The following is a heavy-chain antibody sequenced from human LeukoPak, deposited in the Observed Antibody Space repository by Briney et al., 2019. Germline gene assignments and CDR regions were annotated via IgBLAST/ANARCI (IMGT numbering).Heavy chain of an antibody. CDR1: GFTFSSYN. J-gene: IGHJ3*01. V-gene: IGHV3-7*03. CDR2: IKHDGTDE. CDR3: AREGRPDALDV. Sequence: GGSLRLSCAASGFTFSSYNMNWVRQAPGKGLEWVANIKHDGTDENYLESVEGRFTISRDNTKKALYLQMNSLRVEDTGVYFCAREGRPDALDVWGQGTMVTVSS.